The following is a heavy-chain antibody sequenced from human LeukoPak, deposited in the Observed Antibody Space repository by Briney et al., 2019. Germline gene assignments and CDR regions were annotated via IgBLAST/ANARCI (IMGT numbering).Heavy chain of an antibody. Sequence: GGSLSLSCAASHFTFTNRWMNWVRQAPGKGLEWVGRIASNTDGGTTDYAAPVKGRFTISRDDSKNALYLQMNSLKTEDTALYYCTTRTTTTIYWGQGTLVTVSS. D-gene: IGHD1-7*01. CDR3: TTRTTTTIY. J-gene: IGHJ4*02. CDR2: IASNTDGGTT. V-gene: IGHV3-15*07. CDR1: HFTFTNRW.